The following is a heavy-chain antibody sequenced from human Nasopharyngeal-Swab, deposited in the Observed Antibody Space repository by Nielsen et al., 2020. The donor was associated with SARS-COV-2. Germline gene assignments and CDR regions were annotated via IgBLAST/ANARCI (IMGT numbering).Heavy chain of an antibody. CDR2: FYYSGIP. Sequence: SETLSLTCTVSGGSISSYYWSWIRQSPGKGLVWIGYFYYSGIPNYNPSLNCRVPFLIDTSKNQFSLKLNSVTAADTAVYYCARGVVGVLVDSWGQGTLVTVSS. J-gene: IGHJ4*02. CDR3: ARGVVGVLVDS. D-gene: IGHD1-26*01. V-gene: IGHV4-59*08. CDR1: GGSISSYY.